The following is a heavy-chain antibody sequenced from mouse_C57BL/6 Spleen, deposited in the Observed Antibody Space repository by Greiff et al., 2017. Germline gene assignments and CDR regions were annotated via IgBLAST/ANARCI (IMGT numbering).Heavy chain of an antibody. J-gene: IGHJ3*01. V-gene: IGHV14-4*01. CDR1: GFNIKDDY. Sequence: VHVKQSGAELVRPGASVKLSCTASGFNIKDDYMHWVKQRPEQGLEWIGWIVPENGDTEYASKFQGKATITADTSSNTAYLQLSSLTSEDTAVYYCTTRAWFAYWGQGTLVTVSA. CDR3: TTRAWFAY. CDR2: IVPENGDT.